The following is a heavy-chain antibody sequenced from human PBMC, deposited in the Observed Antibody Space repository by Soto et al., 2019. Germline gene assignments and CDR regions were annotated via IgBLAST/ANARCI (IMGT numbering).Heavy chain of an antibody. CDR1: GYTLTELS. D-gene: IGHD3-10*01. Sequence: ASVKVSCKVSGYTLTELSMHWVRQAPGKGLEWMGGFDPEDGETIYAQKFQGRVTMTEDTSTDTAYMELSSLRSEDTAVYYCATDRSYGYYYGSGSYPYWNYGMDVWGQGTTVTVSS. J-gene: IGHJ6*02. CDR2: FDPEDGET. V-gene: IGHV1-24*01. CDR3: ATDRSYGYYYGSGSYPYWNYGMDV.